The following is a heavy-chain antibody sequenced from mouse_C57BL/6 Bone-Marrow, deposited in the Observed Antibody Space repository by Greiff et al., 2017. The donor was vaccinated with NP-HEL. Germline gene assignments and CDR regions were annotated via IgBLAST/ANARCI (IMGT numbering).Heavy chain of an antibody. CDR3: TNLLWLRKPFAY. Sequence: EVQLQQSGAELVRPGASVKLSCTASGFNIKDDYMHWVKQRPEQGLEWIGWIDPENGDTEYASKFQGKATITADTSSNTAYLQLSSLTSEDTAVYYCTNLLWLRKPFAYWGQGTLVTVSA. J-gene: IGHJ3*01. V-gene: IGHV14-4*01. CDR2: IDPENGDT. CDR1: GFNIKDDY. D-gene: IGHD2-2*01.